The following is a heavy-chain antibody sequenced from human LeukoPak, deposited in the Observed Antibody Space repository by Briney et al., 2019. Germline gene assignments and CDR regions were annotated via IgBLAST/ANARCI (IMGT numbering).Heavy chain of an antibody. V-gene: IGHV4-61*02. CDR2: IYTSGST. CDR1: GGSISSGSYY. Sequence: SETLSPTCTVSGGSISSGSYYWRWIRQPAGKGLEGSGRIYTSGSTNYNPSLKSRVTISVDTSKNQFSLKLSSVTAADTAVYYCARGVAALHAFDIWGQGTMVTVSS. D-gene: IGHD6-6*01. CDR3: ARGVAALHAFDI. J-gene: IGHJ3*02.